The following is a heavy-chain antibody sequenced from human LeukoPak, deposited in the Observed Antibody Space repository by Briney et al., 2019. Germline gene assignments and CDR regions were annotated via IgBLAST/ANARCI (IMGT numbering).Heavy chain of an antibody. D-gene: IGHD2-2*03. Sequence: ASVKVSCKASGYTFTSYGISWVRQAPGQGLEWMGWISAYNGNTNYAQKLQGRVTMTTDTSTSTAYMELRSLRSDDTAVYYCARLRLDIVVVPAAEYYFDYWGQGTLVTVSS. J-gene: IGHJ4*02. CDR2: ISAYNGNT. CDR1: GYTFTSYG. V-gene: IGHV1-18*04. CDR3: ARLRLDIVVVPAAEYYFDY.